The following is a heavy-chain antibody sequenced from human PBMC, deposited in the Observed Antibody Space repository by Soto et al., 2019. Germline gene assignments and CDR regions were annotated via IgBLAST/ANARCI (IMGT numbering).Heavy chain of an antibody. D-gene: IGHD2-15*01. CDR2: IYYDGST. J-gene: IGHJ4*02. CDR3: AKVVVAATRHTDFDS. CDR1: VGSININNYY. Sequence: SETLCLTCTFSVGSININNYYWAGIRQPPGKGLAWIASIYYDGSTYYNPSLKSRVTISIDTSKNQFSLGLRSVTAADTAIYYCAKVVVAATRHTDFDSWGQGTLVTVSS. V-gene: IGHV4-39*01.